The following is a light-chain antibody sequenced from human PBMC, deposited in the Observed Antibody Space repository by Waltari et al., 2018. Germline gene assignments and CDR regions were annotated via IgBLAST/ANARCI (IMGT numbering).Light chain of an antibody. CDR1: HSVSSN. CDR3: QQYLSWYT. Sequence: EVVMTQSPATLSVSPGERATLSCRASHSVSSNLAWYQQKPGKTPRLLIYGSSTRATGIPARFSGSGSGTEFTLTISNLQSEDFAVYYCQQYLSWYTFGQGTKLEIK. J-gene: IGKJ2*01. CDR2: GSS. V-gene: IGKV3-15*01.